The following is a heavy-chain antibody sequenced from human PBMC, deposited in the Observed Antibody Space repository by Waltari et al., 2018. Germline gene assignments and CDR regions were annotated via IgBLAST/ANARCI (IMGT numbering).Heavy chain of an antibody. CDR2: INEDGSER. CDR1: GFTLNFYW. J-gene: IGHJ6*02. D-gene: IGHD1-1*01. Sequence: EVQLVESGGGLVQPGGSLRLSCAASGFTLNFYWMAWVRQAPGKGLEWLANINEDGSERYYVDSGKGRFTISRDNAKNSLYLQMNSLRAEDTAVYYCARDEYDLETYHYGMDVWGQGTTVTVSS. CDR3: ARDEYDLETYHYGMDV. V-gene: IGHV3-7*01.